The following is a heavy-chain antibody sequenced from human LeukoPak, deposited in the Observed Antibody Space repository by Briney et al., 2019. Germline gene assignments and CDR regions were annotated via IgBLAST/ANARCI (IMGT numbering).Heavy chain of an antibody. D-gene: IGHD6-19*01. CDR3: ARPGDSSSWYGVDY. J-gene: IGHJ4*02. Sequence: PSETLSLTCTVSGGSISNSNYYWGWIRQPPGKGLEWIGSIYYSGSTYYNPSLKSRVTISVDTSKNQFSLKLSFVTAADTAVYCCARPGDSSSWYGVDYWGQGTLVTVSS. CDR2: IYYSGST. CDR1: GGSISNSNYY. V-gene: IGHV4-39*01.